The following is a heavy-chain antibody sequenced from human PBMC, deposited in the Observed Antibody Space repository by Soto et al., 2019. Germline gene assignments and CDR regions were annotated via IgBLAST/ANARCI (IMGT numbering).Heavy chain of an antibody. CDR3: ARNNRGPMYGYPNVGSGDLHYYGLDV. D-gene: IGHD5-18*01. CDR2: INPGGGSA. CDR1: GYTFRNFY. V-gene: IGHV1-46*01. Sequence: QVQLVQSGAEMKKPGASVKVSCQASGYTFRNFYMHWVRQAPGQGLEWMGVINPGGGSADYAQDFQDGGSMTTATSTGTVYRELSSLRSEDTAVYCCARNNRGPMYGYPNVGSGDLHYYGLDVWGQGTTVTVSS. J-gene: IGHJ6*02.